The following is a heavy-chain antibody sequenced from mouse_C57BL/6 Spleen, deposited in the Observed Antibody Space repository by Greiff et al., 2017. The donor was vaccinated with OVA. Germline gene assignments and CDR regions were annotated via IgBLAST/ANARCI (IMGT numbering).Heavy chain of an antibody. CDR1: GYTFTSYW. Sequence: VKLMESGAELAKPGASVKLSCKASGYTFTSYWMHWVKQRPGQGLEWIGYINPSSGYTKYNQKFKDKATLTADNTSSTAYMQLSSLTNEDSAVYYCARSDWDDFDYWGQGTTLTVSS. V-gene: IGHV1-7*01. CDR2: INPSSGYT. CDR3: ARSDWDDFDY. J-gene: IGHJ2*01. D-gene: IGHD4-1*01.